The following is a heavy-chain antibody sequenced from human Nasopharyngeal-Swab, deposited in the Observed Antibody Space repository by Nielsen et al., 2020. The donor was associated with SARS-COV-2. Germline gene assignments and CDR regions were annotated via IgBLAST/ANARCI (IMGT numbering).Heavy chain of an antibody. CDR3: AKDLTGYYAPLDQ. D-gene: IGHD3-9*01. CDR2: VSGSGADT. Sequence: GESLKISCAASGFTFASYAMNWVRQTPGKGLEWVSAVSGSGADTYYADSVKGRFTISRDNSKNTIYLHMSSLRAEDTAVYYCAKDLTGYYAPLDQWGQGTLVTVSS. J-gene: IGHJ4*02. CDR1: GFTFASYA. V-gene: IGHV3-23*01.